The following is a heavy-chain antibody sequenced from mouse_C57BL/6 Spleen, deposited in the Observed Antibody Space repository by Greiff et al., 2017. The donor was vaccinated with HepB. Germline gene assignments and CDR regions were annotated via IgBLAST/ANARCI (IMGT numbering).Heavy chain of an antibody. V-gene: IGHV1-47*01. CDR1: GYTFTTYP. CDR3: ARGTYYSNYGFAY. CDR2: FHPYNDDT. J-gene: IGHJ3*01. D-gene: IGHD2-5*01. Sequence: VKLVESGAELVKPGASVKMSCKASGYTFTTYPIEWMKQNHGKSLEWIGNFHPYNDDTKYNEKFKGKATLTVEKSSSTVYLELSRLTSDDSAVYYCARGTYYSNYGFAYWGQGTLVTVSA.